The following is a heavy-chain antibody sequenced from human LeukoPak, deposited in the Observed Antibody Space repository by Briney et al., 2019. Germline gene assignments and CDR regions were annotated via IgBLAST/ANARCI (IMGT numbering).Heavy chain of an antibody. D-gene: IGHD6-19*01. CDR1: GGSISGYY. CDR3: ARDGRAGSLFAY. V-gene: IGHV4-59*01. CDR2: ISYSGST. J-gene: IGHJ4*02. Sequence: PSETLSLTCTVSGGSISGYYWSRIWQPPGKGLEWVGYISYSGSTNYNPSLKSRVTISVDTSKNQFSLKLSSVTAADTAIYYCARDGRAGSLFAYWGQGTLVTVSS.